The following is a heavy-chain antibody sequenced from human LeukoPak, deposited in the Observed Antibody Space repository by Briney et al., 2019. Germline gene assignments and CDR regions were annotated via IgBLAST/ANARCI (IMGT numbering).Heavy chain of an antibody. D-gene: IGHD3-16*02. CDR1: GFTFSNYG. CDR3: AREQRTFGGVIVT. CDR2: ISYDGSNK. Sequence: PGGSLRLSCAASGFTFSNYGMHWVRQAPGKGLEWVSVISYDGSNKYYADSVKGRFTISRHNSKNTLYLQMNSLRAEDTAVYYCAREQRTFGGVIVTWGQGTLVTVSS. V-gene: IGHV3-30*03. J-gene: IGHJ5*02.